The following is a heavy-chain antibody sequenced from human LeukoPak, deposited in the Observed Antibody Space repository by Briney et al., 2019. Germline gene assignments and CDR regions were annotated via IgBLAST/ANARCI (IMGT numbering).Heavy chain of an antibody. V-gene: IGHV3-74*01. CDR1: GFTFSSYW. Sequence: PGGSLRLSCAASGFTFSSYWMHWVRQAPGKGPVWVSRINSDGSSTNYADSVKGRFTISRDNAKNTLYLQMNSLRAEDTAMCYCARAVYYSNYLGYWGQGTLVTVSS. D-gene: IGHD3-10*01. CDR3: ARAVYYSNYLGY. J-gene: IGHJ4*01. CDR2: INSDGSST.